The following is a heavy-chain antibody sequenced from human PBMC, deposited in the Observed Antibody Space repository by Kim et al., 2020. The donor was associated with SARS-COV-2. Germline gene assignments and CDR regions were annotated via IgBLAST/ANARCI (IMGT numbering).Heavy chain of an antibody. D-gene: IGHD6-13*01. J-gene: IGHJ3*02. CDR3: TCRSYSISWYVAVDI. Sequence: ASVKGRFTISRDDSKNTAYLQMNSLRTEDTAVYYCTCRSYSISWYVAVDIWGQGTMVTVSS. V-gene: IGHV3-73*01.